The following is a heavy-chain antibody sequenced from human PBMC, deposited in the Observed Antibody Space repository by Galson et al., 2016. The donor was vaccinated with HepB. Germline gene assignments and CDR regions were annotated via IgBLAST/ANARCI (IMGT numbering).Heavy chain of an antibody. CDR2: ISGSGGST. J-gene: IGHJ6*02. CDR3: ASAYYHYYYYYAMDV. D-gene: IGHD1-26*01. Sequence: SLRLSCAASGFTFSSYAMSWVRQVPGKGLEWVSGISGSGGSTYYADSVKGRFTISRDSSRNTLFLQMNRLRAEDTAIYYCASAYYHYYYYYAMDVWGQGTTVTVSS. V-gene: IGHV3-23*01. CDR1: GFTFSSYA.